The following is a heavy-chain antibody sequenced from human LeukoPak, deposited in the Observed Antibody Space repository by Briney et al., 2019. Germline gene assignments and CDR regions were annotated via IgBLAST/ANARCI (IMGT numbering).Heavy chain of an antibody. V-gene: IGHV1-2*02. D-gene: IGHD1-14*01. J-gene: IGHJ6*02. CDR1: GYTFTAYY. Sequence: ASVKVSCKASGYTFTAYYIHWVRQAPGQGLEWMGWINPNNGGTKYAQNFQGRVTMTRDTSTSTVYMELSSLRSEDTAVYYCARVRDNNSPNHRDYYGMDVWGQGTTVTVSS. CDR3: ARVRDNNSPNHRDYYGMDV. CDR2: INPNNGGT.